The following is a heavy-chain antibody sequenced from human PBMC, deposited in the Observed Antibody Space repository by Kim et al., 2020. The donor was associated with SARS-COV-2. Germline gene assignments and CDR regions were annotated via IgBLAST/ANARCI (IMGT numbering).Heavy chain of an antibody. V-gene: IGHV1-24*01. Sequence: ASVKVSCKVSGYTLTELSMHWVRQAPGKGLEWMGGFDPEDGEPIYAQKFQGRVTMTEDTSTDTAYMELSSLRSEDTAVYYCAIAPIAAAGTNYYYGMDVWGQGTTVTVSS. CDR2: FDPEDGEP. CDR3: AIAPIAAAGTNYYYGMDV. D-gene: IGHD6-13*01. CDR1: GYTLTELS. J-gene: IGHJ6*02.